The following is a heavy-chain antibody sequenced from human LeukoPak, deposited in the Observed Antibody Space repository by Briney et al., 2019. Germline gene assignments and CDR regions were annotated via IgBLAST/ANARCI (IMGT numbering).Heavy chain of an antibody. CDR1: GGSISSYY. D-gene: IGHD2-15*01. CDR2: IYYSGST. V-gene: IGHV4-59*01. Sequence: PSETLSLTCTVSGGSISSYYWSWIRQPPGKGLEWIGYIYYSGSTNYNPSLKSRVTISVDTSKNQFSLKLSSVTAADTAVYYCARNGWSYYYCYYMDVWGKGTTVTVSS. J-gene: IGHJ6*03. CDR3: ARNGWSYYYCYYMDV.